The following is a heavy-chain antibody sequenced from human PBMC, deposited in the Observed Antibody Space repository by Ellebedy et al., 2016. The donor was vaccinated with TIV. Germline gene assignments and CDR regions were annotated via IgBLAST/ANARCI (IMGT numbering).Heavy chain of an antibody. Sequence: ASVKVSCKASGYTFTSYDINWVRQATGQGLEWMGWMNPNSGNTGYAQKFQGRVTMTRNTSISTAYMELSSLRSEDTAVYYCVAYYHLSGNYYNGIDYWGQGTLVTVSS. V-gene: IGHV1-8*01. J-gene: IGHJ4*01. CDR1: GYTFTSYD. CDR3: VAYYHLSGNYYNGIDY. D-gene: IGHD3-10*01. CDR2: MNPNSGNT.